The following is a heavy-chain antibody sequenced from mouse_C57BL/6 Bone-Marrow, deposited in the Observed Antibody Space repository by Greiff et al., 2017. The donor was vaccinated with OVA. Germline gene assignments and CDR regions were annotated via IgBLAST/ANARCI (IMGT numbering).Heavy chain of an antibody. CDR2: IRLKSDNYAT. CDR1: GFTFSNYW. D-gene: IGHD2-5*01. CDR3: TYYSNYFIYFDY. V-gene: IGHV6-3*01. J-gene: IGHJ2*01. Sequence: DVQLVESGGGLVQPGGSMKLSCVASGFTFSNYWMNWVRQSPEKGLEWVAQIRLKSDNYATHYAESVKGRFTISRDDSTSSVYLQMNNLRAEDTGIYYCTYYSNYFIYFDYGGQGTTLTVSS.